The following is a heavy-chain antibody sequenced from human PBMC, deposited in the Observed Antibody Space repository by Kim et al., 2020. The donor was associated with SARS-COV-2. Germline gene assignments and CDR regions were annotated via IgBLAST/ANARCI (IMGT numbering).Heavy chain of an antibody. CDR1: GYTFTSYG. V-gene: IGHV1-18*04. CDR3: AGDCYDYVWGSYRDRYYYYYGMDV. D-gene: IGHD3-16*02. J-gene: IGHJ6*02. CDR2: ISAYNGNT. Sequence: ASVKVSCKASGYTFTSYGISWVRQAPGQGLEWMGWISAYNGNTNYAQKLQGRVTMTTDTSTSTAYMELRSLRSDDTAVYYCAGDCYDYVWGSYRDRYYYYYGMDVWGQGTTVTVSS.